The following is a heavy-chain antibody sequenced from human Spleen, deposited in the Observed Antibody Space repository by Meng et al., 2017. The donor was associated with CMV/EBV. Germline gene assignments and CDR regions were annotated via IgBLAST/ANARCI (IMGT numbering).Heavy chain of an antibody. J-gene: IGHJ5*02. Sequence: PTCAVSGGSISSSSWWSWVRQPPGKGLEWIGQIYHSGSTNYNPSLKSRVTISVDKSKNQFSLKLSSVTAADTAVYYCASADYNGFDPWGQGTLVTVSS. CDR2: IYHSGST. V-gene: IGHV4-4*02. CDR1: GGSISSSSW. CDR3: ASADYNGFDP.